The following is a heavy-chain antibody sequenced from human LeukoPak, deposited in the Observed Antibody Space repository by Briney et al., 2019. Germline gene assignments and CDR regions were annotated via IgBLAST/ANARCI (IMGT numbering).Heavy chain of an antibody. D-gene: IGHD6-19*01. J-gene: IGHJ4*02. CDR3: ARGAVAGTDY. V-gene: IGHV3-48*01. CDR2: ISSSSSTI. CDR1: GFIFSSYS. Sequence: PGGSLRLSCAASGFIFSSYSMNWVRQAPGKGLEWVSYISSSSSTIYYADSVKGRFTISRDNAKISLYLQMNSLRAEDTAVYYCARGAVAGTDYWGQGTLVTVSS.